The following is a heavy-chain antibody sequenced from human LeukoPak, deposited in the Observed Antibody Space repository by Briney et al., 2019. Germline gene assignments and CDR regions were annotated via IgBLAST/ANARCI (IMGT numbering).Heavy chain of an antibody. CDR1: GYSISSGYY. Sequence: SXXLSLTCAVSGYSISSGYYWGWIRPPPGKGLEWIGSIYHSGSTYYNPSLKRRVTISGDTCKNHFSLKLSSVTAADTAVYYCARHRITSRDGWTDYWGQGTLVTVSS. V-gene: IGHV4-38-2*01. CDR2: IYHSGST. D-gene: IGHD3-10*01. CDR3: ARHRITSRDGWTDY. J-gene: IGHJ4*02.